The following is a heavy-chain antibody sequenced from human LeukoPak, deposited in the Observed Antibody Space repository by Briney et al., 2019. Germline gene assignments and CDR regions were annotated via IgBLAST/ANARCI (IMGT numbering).Heavy chain of an antibody. D-gene: IGHD4-17*01. CDR1: GFTFSSYG. CDR3: ARDLSYGDCGDDESSPDY. Sequence: QTGGSLRLSCAASGFTFSSYGMHWVRQAPGKGLEWVAVIWYDGSNKYYADSVKGRFTISRDNSKNTLYLQMNSLRAEDTAVYYCARDLSYGDCGDDESSPDYWGQGTLVTVSS. CDR2: IWYDGSNK. J-gene: IGHJ4*02. V-gene: IGHV3-33*01.